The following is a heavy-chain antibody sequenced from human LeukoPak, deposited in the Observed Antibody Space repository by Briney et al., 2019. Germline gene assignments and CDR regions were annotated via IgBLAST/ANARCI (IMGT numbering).Heavy chain of an antibody. CDR2: INPSGGST. J-gene: IGHJ6*02. CDR3: AREVYGMDV. V-gene: IGHV1-46*01. CDR1: GYTFISYY. Sequence: GASVKVSCKASGYTFISYYLHWVRQAPGQGLEWMGIINPSGGSTSYAQKFQGRVTMTRDTSTSTVYMELSSLRSDDTAVYYCAREVYGMDVWGQGTTVTVSS.